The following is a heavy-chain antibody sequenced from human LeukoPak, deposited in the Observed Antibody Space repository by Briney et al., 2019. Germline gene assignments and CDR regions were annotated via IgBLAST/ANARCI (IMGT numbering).Heavy chain of an antibody. CDR3: ARGSGWNAFDP. Sequence: SETLSLTCSVSGGCITSDLYYWTWIRQPAGKGLEWIGRIYTNGWTDYNPSLKSRVTISVDTSKNHFSLKLTFVTAADTALYYCARGSGWNAFDPWGQGTLVTVSS. V-gene: IGHV4-61*02. D-gene: IGHD6-19*01. CDR2: IYTNGWT. CDR1: GGCITSDLYY. J-gene: IGHJ5*02.